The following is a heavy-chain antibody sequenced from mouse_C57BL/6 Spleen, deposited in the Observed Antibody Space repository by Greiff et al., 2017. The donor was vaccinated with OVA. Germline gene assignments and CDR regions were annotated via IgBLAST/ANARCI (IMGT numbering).Heavy chain of an antibody. CDR3: ARDYGSSYGFDY. D-gene: IGHD1-1*01. J-gene: IGHJ2*01. Sequence: QVQLQQPGAELVKPGASVKLSCKASGYTFTSYWMHWVKQRPGRGLEWIGRIDPNSGGTKYNEKFKSKATLTVDKPSSTAYMPLSSLMSSDSAVDYCARDYGSSYGFDYWGKGTTLTVSS. V-gene: IGHV1-72*01. CDR1: GYTFTSYW. CDR2: IDPNSGGT.